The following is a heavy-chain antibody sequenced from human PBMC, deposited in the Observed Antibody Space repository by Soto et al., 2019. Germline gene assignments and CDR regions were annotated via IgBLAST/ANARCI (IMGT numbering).Heavy chain of an antibody. CDR1: GFTFSSYW. CDR2: INSDGSST. Sequence: PGGSLRLSCAASGFTFSSYWMHWVRQAPGKGLVWVSRINSDGSSTSYADSVKGRFTISRDNAKNTLYLQMNSLRAEDTAVYYCARVTETMIVDSDAFDSWGQGTRVTVSS. V-gene: IGHV3-74*01. J-gene: IGHJ3*02. D-gene: IGHD3-22*01. CDR3: ARVTETMIVDSDAFDS.